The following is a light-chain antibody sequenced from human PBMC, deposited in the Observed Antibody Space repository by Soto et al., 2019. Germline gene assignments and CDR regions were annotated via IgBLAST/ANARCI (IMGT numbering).Light chain of an antibody. CDR3: QQYGRSPPWT. CDR1: QTIISDY. J-gene: IGKJ1*01. Sequence: EIMMTQSPSTLSVSPGERATLSCRASQTIISDYLAWYQQKPGQAPRLLVYGASNRATGIPDRFSGSGSGTDFTLTISRLEPEDFAVYYCQQYGRSPPWTFGQGTKVDI. V-gene: IGKV3-20*01. CDR2: GAS.